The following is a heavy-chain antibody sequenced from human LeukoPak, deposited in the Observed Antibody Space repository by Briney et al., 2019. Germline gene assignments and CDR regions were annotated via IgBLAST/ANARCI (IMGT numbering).Heavy chain of an antibody. J-gene: IGHJ4*02. D-gene: IGHD3-10*01. CDR2: ISGSGGST. CDR3: AKASLWFGELYPFDY. CDR1: GFTFSSYA. V-gene: IGHV3-23*01. Sequence: GSLRLSCAASGFTFSSYAMSWVRQAPGKGLEWVSAISGSGGSTYYADSVKGRFTISRDNSKNTLYLQMNSLRAEDTAVYYCAKASLWFGELYPFDYWGRGTLVTVSS.